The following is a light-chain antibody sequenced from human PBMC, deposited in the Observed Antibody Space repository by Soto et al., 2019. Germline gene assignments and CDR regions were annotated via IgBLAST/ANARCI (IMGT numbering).Light chain of an antibody. CDR3: SSYTSSSTSYV. V-gene: IGLV2-14*01. CDR1: SSDVGGYNY. J-gene: IGLJ1*01. Sequence: QSALTQPASVSGSPGQSITISCTGTSSDVGGYNYVSWYQQHPGKAPELMIYDVSNRPSGVSNRFSGSKSGNTASLTISGLQAEDEADYYCSSYTSSSTSYVFGTGTQLTVL. CDR2: DVS.